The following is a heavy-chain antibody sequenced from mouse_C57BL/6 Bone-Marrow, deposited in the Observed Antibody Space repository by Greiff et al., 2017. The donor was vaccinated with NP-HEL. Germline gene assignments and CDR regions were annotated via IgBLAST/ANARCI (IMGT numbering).Heavy chain of an antibody. V-gene: IGHV1-80*01. CDR3: ARGAY. CDR2: IYPGDGDT. CDR1: GYAFSSYW. Sequence: QVQLKQSGAELVKPGASVKISCKASGYAFSSYWMNWVKQWPGKGLEWIGQIYPGDGDTNYNGKFKDKASLTADKSSSTAYMQLSSLTSEDSAVYFCARGAYWGQGTLVTVSA. J-gene: IGHJ3*01.